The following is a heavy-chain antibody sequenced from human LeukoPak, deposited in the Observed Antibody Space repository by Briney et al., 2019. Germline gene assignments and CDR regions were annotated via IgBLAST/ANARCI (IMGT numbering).Heavy chain of an antibody. J-gene: IGHJ4*02. D-gene: IGHD5-18*01. CDR1: GYTFTGYY. Sequence: ASVKVSCKTSGYTFTGYYMHWVRQTPGQGLEWMGLINPNTGDTKYAQKFQGRVTMTRDTSISTAYVELSSLTSDDTAVYFCARGNGYLRWFDYWGQGTLVTVSS. V-gene: IGHV1-2*02. CDR2: INPNTGDT. CDR3: ARGNGYLRWFDY.